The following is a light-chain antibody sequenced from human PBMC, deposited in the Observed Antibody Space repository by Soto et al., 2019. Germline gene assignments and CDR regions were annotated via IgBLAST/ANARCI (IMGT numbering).Light chain of an antibody. CDR1: SSDVGAYDY. CDR2: EVS. Sequence: QSALTQPASVSGSPGQSITISCTGTSSDVGAYDYVSWYQQHPDKAPKLMIYEVSNRPSGVSNRFSGSKSVNTATLTISGLQAYDEADYYYSSYTSSSTRVFGTGTKLTVL. CDR3: SSYTSSSTRV. V-gene: IGLV2-14*03. J-gene: IGLJ1*01.